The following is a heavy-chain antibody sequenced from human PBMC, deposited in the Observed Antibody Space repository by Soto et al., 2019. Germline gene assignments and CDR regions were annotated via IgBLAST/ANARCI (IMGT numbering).Heavy chain of an antibody. CDR1: GFTIGDFW. D-gene: IGHD3-22*01. V-gene: IGHV3-7*01. CDR3: ARTVVVVVPDNFDH. J-gene: IGHJ4*02. Sequence: LRLSCAASGFTIGDFWMSWVRQAPGKGLEWVDSIKKDGSEKYYVGSVKGRFTISRDSAKNSLYLQMDNLRGEDTAVYYCARTVVVVVPDNFDHWGQGTLVTVSS. CDR2: IKKDGSEK.